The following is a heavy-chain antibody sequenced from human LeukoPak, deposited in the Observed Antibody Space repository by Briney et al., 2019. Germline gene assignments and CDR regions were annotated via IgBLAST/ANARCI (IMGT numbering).Heavy chain of an antibody. Sequence: PGGSLRLSCVVSGFTFKNYAMSWVRQAPGKGLECVSSIRDSGNGTDYADSVKGRFTVSRDNSKNTLYLHMNTLSAEDTAVYYCAKCAYYDFWSGHYKSHFDSWGQGTLVTVSP. V-gene: IGHV3-23*01. D-gene: IGHD3-3*01. CDR1: GFTFKNYA. J-gene: IGHJ4*02. CDR3: AKCAYYDFWSGHYKSHFDS. CDR2: IRDSGNGT.